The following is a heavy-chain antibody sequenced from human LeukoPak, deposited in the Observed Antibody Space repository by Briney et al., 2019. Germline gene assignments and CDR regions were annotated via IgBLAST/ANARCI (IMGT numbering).Heavy chain of an antibody. CDR1: GFTFSSYG. D-gene: IGHD4-4*01. J-gene: IGHJ4*02. CDR2: ISYDGSNK. Sequence: QTGGSLRLSCAASGFTFSSYGMHWVRPAPGKGLEWVAVISYDGSNKYYADSVKGRFTISRDNSKNTLYLQMNSLRAEDTAVYYCAKEYRYSNYYFDYWGQGTLVTVSS. V-gene: IGHV3-30*18. CDR3: AKEYRYSNYYFDY.